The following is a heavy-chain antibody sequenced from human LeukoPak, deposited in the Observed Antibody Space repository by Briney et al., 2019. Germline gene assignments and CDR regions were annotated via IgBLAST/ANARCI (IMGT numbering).Heavy chain of an antibody. Sequence: GGSLRLSCAASGFTFSSYAMSWVRQAPGKGLEWVSVIYSGGSTYYADSVKGRFTISRDNSKNTLYLQMNSLRAEDTAVYYCARSSEYSSGWSLFDYWGQGTLVTVSS. V-gene: IGHV3-53*01. D-gene: IGHD6-19*01. CDR1: GFTFSSYA. CDR2: IYSGGST. CDR3: ARSSEYSSGWSLFDY. J-gene: IGHJ4*02.